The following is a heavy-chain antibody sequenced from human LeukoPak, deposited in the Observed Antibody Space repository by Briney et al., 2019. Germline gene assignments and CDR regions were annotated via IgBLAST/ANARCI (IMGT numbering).Heavy chain of an antibody. CDR2: INHSGST. J-gene: IGHJ5*02. CDR1: GGSFSGYY. V-gene: IGHV4-34*01. CDR3: ARLRDVVVVAATEVFDP. D-gene: IGHD2-15*01. Sequence: PSETLSLTCAVYGGSFSGYYWSWIRQPPGKGLEWIGEINHSGSTNYNPSLKSRVTISVDTSKNQFSLKLSSVTAADTAVYYCARLRDVVVVAATEVFDPWGQGTLVTVSS.